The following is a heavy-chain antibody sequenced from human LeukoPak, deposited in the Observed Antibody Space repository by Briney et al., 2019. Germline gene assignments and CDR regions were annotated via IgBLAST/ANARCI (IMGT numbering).Heavy chain of an antibody. V-gene: IGHV1-2*02. D-gene: IGHD6-13*01. CDR1: GYTFTGYY. CDR3: ARDRRGLWEAAVDY. Sequence: ASVKVSCKASGYTFTGYYMHWVRQAPGQGLEWMGWINPNSGSTNYAQKFQGRVTMTRDTSISTAYMELSRLRSDDTAVYYCARDRRGLWEAAVDYWGQGTLVTVSS. J-gene: IGHJ4*02. CDR2: INPNSGST.